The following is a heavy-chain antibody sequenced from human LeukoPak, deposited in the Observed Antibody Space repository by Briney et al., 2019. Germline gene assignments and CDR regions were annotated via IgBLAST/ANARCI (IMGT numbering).Heavy chain of an antibody. CDR2: ISGYTGNT. V-gene: IGHV1-18*01. J-gene: IGHJ4*02. CDR3: ARGLSMIGGVTDDY. Sequence: ASVKVSCKASGYSFTSYGISWVRQAPGQGLEWMGWISGYTGNTNYAQQLQGRVSMTTDTSTTTVYMELRSLRSDDTAVYYCARGLSMIGGVTDDYWGQGTLVTVSS. D-gene: IGHD3-16*01. CDR1: GYSFTSYG.